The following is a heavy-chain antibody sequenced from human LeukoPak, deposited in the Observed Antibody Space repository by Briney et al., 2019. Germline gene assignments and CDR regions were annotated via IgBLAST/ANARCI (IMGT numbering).Heavy chain of an antibody. CDR2: IYPGDSDT. CDR3: ARQSRDGYNYLPHAFDI. D-gene: IGHD5-24*01. CDR1: GYSFTSYW. V-gene: IGHV5-51*01. J-gene: IGHJ3*02. Sequence: GESLKISCKGSGYSFTSYWIGWVRQVPGRGLEWMGIIYPGDSDTRYSPSFQGQVTISADKSISTAHLQWSSLKASDTAMYYCARQSRDGYNYLPHAFDIWGQGTMHTVSS.